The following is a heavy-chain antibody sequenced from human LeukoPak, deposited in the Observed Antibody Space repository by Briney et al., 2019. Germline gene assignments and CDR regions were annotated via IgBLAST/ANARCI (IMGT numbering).Heavy chain of an antibody. V-gene: IGHV4-59*01. Sequence: SETLSLTCTVSGGSISSYYWSWLRQPPGKGLEWIGYIYYSGSTNYNPSLKSRVTISADTAKNQFSLKLSSVTAADTAVYYCARVYSSSSNDMDVWGKGTTVTVSS. CDR1: GGSISSYY. CDR3: ARVYSSSSNDMDV. CDR2: IYYSGST. D-gene: IGHD6-6*01. J-gene: IGHJ6*03.